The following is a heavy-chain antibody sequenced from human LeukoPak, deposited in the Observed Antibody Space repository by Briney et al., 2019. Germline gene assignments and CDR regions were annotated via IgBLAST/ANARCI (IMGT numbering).Heavy chain of an antibody. CDR2: IYYSGST. Sequence: RASQTLSLTCTVSGGSISSGGYYWSWIRQHPGKGLEWIGYIYYSGSTNYNPSLKSRVTISIDTSKNQFSLNLSSVTAADTAVYYCASNQYSYGYFQHWGQGTLVTVSS. J-gene: IGHJ1*01. D-gene: IGHD5-18*01. V-gene: IGHV4-31*03. CDR3: ASNQYSYGYFQH. CDR1: GGSISSGGYY.